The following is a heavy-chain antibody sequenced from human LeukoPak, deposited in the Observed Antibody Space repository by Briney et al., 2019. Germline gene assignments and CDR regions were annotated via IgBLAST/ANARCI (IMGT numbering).Heavy chain of an antibody. V-gene: IGHV3-21*01. D-gene: IGHD4-11*01. J-gene: IGHJ5*02. Sequence: GGSLRLSCAASGFTFSSYSMNWVRQAPGKGLEWVSSISSSSSYIYYADSVKGRFTISRDNAKNSLYLQMNSLRAEDTAVYYCAREPTTEDWFDPWCQGTLVTVSS. CDR2: ISSSSSYI. CDR3: AREPTTEDWFDP. CDR1: GFTFSSYS.